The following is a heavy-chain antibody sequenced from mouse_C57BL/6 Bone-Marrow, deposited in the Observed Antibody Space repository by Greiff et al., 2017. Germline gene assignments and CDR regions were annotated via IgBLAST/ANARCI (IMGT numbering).Heavy chain of an antibody. CDR1: GYTFTSYW. CDR2: IDPSDSYT. Sequence: QVQLQQPGAELVRPGTSVKLSCKASGYTFTSYWMHWVKQRPGQGLEWIGVIDPSDSYTNYNQKFKGKATLTVDTSSSTAYMQLSSLTSEDSAVYYCSHRPGAMDYWGQGTSVTVSS. V-gene: IGHV1-59*01. CDR3: SHRPGAMDY. J-gene: IGHJ4*01.